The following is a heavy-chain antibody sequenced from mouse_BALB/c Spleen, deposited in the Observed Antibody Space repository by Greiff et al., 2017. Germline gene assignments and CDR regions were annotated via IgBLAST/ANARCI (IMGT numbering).Heavy chain of an antibody. CDR2: IYPSDSYT. Sequence: QVQLQQPGAELVRPGASVKLSCKASGYTFTSYWINWVKQRPGQGLEWIGNIYPSDSYTNYNQKFKDKATLTVDKSSSTAYMQLRSPTSEDSAVYYCTRDYYGSSPFAYWGQGTLVTVSA. CDR1: GYTFTSYW. D-gene: IGHD1-1*01. CDR3: TRDYYGSSPFAY. J-gene: IGHJ3*01. V-gene: IGHV1-69*02.